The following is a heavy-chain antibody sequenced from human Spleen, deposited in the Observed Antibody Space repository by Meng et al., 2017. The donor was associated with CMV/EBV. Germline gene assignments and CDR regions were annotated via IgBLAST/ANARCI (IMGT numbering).Heavy chain of an antibody. CDR2: IYYSGST. Sequence: SETLSLTCTVSGGSISSSSYYWGWIRQPPGKGLEWIGSIYYSGSTYYNPSLKSRVTISVDTSKNQFSLKLSPVTAADTAVYYCARMISGYCSSTSCYHYFDYWGQGTLVTVSS. J-gene: IGHJ4*02. CDR3: ARMISGYCSSTSCYHYFDY. D-gene: IGHD2-2*01. V-gene: IGHV4-39*07. CDR1: GGSISSSSYY.